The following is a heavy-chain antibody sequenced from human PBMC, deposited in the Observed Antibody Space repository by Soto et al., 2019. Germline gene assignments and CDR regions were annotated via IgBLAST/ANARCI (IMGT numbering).Heavy chain of an antibody. D-gene: IGHD6-13*01. CDR1: GGTFNNFA. Sequence: QVQLVQSGAEVKGPGSSVKVSCKAFGGTFNNFAFSWVRQAPGQGLEWMGGIIPIFDTANYAQSFQGRVTITADESTSTVYMELSSLRSGDTAIYYCARDVGFQQQLSVFDTWGQGTLVTVSS. CDR3: ARDVGFQQQLSVFDT. V-gene: IGHV1-69*01. J-gene: IGHJ4*02. CDR2: IIPIFDTA.